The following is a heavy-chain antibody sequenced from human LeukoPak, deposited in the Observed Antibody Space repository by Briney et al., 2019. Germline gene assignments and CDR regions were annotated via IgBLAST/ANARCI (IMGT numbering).Heavy chain of an antibody. CDR2: ISHSGGTT. J-gene: IGHJ3*02. CDR3: AKANVKYCSGGSCFDAFDI. Sequence: GGSLRLSCAASGFIFSNYAMTWVRQAPGKGPEWVSAISHSGGTTYYADSVKGRFTITRYNSKNTLYLQMNSLRAEDTAVYYCAKANVKYCSGGSCFDAFDIWGQGTMVTVSS. CDR1: GFIFSNYA. D-gene: IGHD2-15*01. V-gene: IGHV3-23*01.